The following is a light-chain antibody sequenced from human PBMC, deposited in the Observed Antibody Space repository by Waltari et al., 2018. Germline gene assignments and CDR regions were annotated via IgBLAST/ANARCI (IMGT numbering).Light chain of an antibody. V-gene: IGKV1-33*01. J-gene: IGKJ4*01. CDR1: QDISNY. CDR2: DAS. Sequence: DIQMTQSPSSLSASVGDRVTITCQASQDISNYVSWYQHKPGKAPSLLIYDASNLEAGVSSRFSGSGSGTLFTLTINSLRPEDIATYSCQQYDSHLTFGGGTKVQI. CDR3: QQYDSHLT.